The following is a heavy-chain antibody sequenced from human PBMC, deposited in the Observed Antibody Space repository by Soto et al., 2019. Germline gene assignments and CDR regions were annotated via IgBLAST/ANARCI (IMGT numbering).Heavy chain of an antibody. V-gene: IGHV4-30-4*01. D-gene: IGHD3-9*01. CDR2: IYYSGST. Sequence: LSLTCTVSGGSLSSGDYYWSWIRQPPGKGLEWIGYIYYSGSTYYNPSLKSRVTISVDTSKNQFSLKLSSVTAADTAVYYCARVRYFDCLLPDYWGQGTLVTVSS. CDR1: GGSLSSGDYY. CDR3: ARVRYFDCLLPDY. J-gene: IGHJ4*02.